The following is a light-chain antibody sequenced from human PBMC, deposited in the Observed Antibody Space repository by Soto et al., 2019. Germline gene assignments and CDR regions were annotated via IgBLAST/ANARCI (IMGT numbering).Light chain of an antibody. CDR2: GAS. CDR3: QQYDNWPPYT. Sequence: EIVVTQSPATLSVSPGERATLSCRASQSVNSNLAWYQQKPDQAPRLLIYGASTRATGIPARFSGSGSGTEFTLTISSLQSEDFAVYYCQQYDNWPPYTFGQGTKVDIK. V-gene: IGKV3-15*01. CDR1: QSVNSN. J-gene: IGKJ2*01.